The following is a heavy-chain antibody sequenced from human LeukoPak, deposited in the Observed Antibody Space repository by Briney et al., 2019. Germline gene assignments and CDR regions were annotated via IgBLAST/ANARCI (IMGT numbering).Heavy chain of an antibody. D-gene: IGHD6-13*01. Sequence: PSETLSLTCTVSGGSISSSSNYWGWIRQPPGKGLEWIGSIYYSGSTYYNPSLKSRITISVDTSKNQFSLKLSSVTAADTAVYYCARHPGIPRGYFDYWGQGTLVTVSS. J-gene: IGHJ4*02. CDR1: GGSISSSSNY. CDR2: IYYSGST. V-gene: IGHV4-39*07. CDR3: ARHPGIPRGYFDY.